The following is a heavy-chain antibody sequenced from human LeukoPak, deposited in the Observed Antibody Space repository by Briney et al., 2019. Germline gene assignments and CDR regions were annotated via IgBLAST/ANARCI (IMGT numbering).Heavy chain of an antibody. Sequence: ASVKVSCKASGYTFTSYGISWVRQAPGQGLEWMGWISAYNGNTNYAQKLQGRVTMTTDTSTSTAYMELRSLRSDDTAVYYCARLPYYYDSSGYYQFDYWGQGTLVTVSS. J-gene: IGHJ4*02. CDR1: GYTFTSYG. D-gene: IGHD3-22*01. CDR3: ARLPYYYDSSGYYQFDY. CDR2: ISAYNGNT. V-gene: IGHV1-18*01.